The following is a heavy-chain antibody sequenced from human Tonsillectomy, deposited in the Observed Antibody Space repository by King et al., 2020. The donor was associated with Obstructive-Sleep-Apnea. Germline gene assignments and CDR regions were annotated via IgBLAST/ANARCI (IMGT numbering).Heavy chain of an antibody. V-gene: IGHV4-39*07. CDR3: SSSLGYSSGWPSFDY. J-gene: IGHJ4*02. D-gene: IGHD6-25*01. CDR2: IFFSGST. Sequence: LQLQESGPGLVKPSATLSLTCTVSGGSISSSSYYWGWIRQPPGKGLEWIGTIFFSGSTYYNPSLKSRVAISVETSKNQFSLRLISVTAADTAVYYCSSSLGYSSGWPSFDYWGQGTLVTVSS. CDR1: GGSISSSSYY.